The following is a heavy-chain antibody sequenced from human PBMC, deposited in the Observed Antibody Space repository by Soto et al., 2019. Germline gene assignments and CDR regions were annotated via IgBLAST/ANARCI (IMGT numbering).Heavy chain of an antibody. D-gene: IGHD1-1*01. Sequence: QVQLVQSGAEVKTPGASVKVSCKASGYTFATCGIAWVRQAPGEGLEWMGWISGYNGNTKYAQKFEGRVSMTTDTTTTTAYMELRCLRSDDTAVYYCARDITVVPTVIWDGMDVWGQGTTVIVSS. J-gene: IGHJ6*02. V-gene: IGHV1-18*01. CDR2: ISGYNGNT. CDR1: GYTFATCG. CDR3: ARDITVVPTVIWDGMDV.